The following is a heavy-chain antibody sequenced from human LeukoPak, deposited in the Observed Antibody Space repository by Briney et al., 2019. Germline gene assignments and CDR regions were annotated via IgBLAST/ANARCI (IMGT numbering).Heavy chain of an antibody. D-gene: IGHD6-19*01. CDR3: ASPGRSGWYNAFDI. CDR2: IHYTGRT. CDR1: GGSISGYY. V-gene: IGHV4-59*01. J-gene: IGHJ3*02. Sequence: PSETLSLTCSVSGGSISGYYWIWIRQPPGKGLEWIAYIHYTGRTKYSPSLESRVTMSVDTSKNQFSLKLSSATAADTAVYYCASPGRSGWYNAFDIWGQGTKVTVSS.